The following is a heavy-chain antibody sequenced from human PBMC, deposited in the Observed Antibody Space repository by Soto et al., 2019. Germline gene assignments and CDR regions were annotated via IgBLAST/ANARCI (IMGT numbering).Heavy chain of an antibody. CDR3: ARYISDVLIYWYFDL. CDR1: GFTFSDYY. J-gene: IGHJ2*01. D-gene: IGHD3-9*01. V-gene: IGHV3-11*01. CDR2: ISSSGSTI. Sequence: QVQLLESGGGLVKPGGSLRLSCAASGFTFSDYYMSWIRQAPGKGLESVSYISSSGSTIYYADSVKGRFTISRDNAKNSLYLQMNSLRAEDTAVYYCARYISDVLIYWYFDLWGRGTLVTVSS.